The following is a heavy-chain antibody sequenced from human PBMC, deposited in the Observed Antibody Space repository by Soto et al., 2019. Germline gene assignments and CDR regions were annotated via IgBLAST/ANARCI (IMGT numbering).Heavy chain of an antibody. V-gene: IGHV3-23*01. CDR1: GGSISSGGYC. Sequence: ETLYLTCTVSGGSISSGGYCWSGIRQAPGKGLEWVSAISGSGGSTYYADSVKGRFTISRDNSKNTLYLQMNSLRAEDTAVYYCAIDPMSRYQLNSTLPRCQGTFVT. CDR3: AIDPMSRYQLNSTLP. J-gene: IGHJ5*02. D-gene: IGHD2-2*01. CDR2: ISGSGGST.